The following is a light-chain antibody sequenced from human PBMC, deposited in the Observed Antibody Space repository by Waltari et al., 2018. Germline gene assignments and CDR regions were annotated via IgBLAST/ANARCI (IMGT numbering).Light chain of an antibody. CDR1: QSLLHSNGYHS. J-gene: IGKJ2*01. V-gene: IGKV2-28*01. CDR2: LGS. CDR3: MQALQTPYT. Sequence: DIVMTQSPLSLPVTPGEPASISRRASQSLLHSNGYHSLDWYLQKPGQSPQLLIYLGSNRASGVPDRFSGSGSGTDFTLKISRVEAEDVGVYYCMQALQTPYTFGQGTKLEIK.